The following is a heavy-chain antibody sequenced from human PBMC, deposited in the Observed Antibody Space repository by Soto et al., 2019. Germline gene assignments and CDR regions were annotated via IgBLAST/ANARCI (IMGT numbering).Heavy chain of an antibody. Sequence: GGSLRLSCAASGFTFSSYEMNWVRQAPGKGLEWVSYISSSGSTIYYADSVKGRFTISRDNAKNSLYLQMNSLRAEDTAVYYCVGEGTRGYSYGGGYYGMDVWGQGTTVTVSS. J-gene: IGHJ6*02. D-gene: IGHD5-18*01. CDR3: VGEGTRGYSYGGGYYGMDV. CDR2: ISSSGSTI. CDR1: GFTFSSYE. V-gene: IGHV3-48*03.